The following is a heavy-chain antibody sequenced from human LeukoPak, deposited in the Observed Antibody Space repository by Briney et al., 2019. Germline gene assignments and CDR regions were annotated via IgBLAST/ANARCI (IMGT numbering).Heavy chain of an antibody. Sequence: GGSLRLSCAASGFTFSSYGMHWVRQAPGKGLGWVAVILDDGSNKYYADSVKGRFTISRENSKNTLYLQMNSLSAEATAVYYCARLAGSLYYDDFGMDVWGQGTTVTVSS. D-gene: IGHD2-2*02. J-gene: IGHJ6*02. CDR3: ARLAGSLYYDDFGMDV. CDR1: GFTFSSYG. CDR2: ILDDGSNK. V-gene: IGHV3-30*03.